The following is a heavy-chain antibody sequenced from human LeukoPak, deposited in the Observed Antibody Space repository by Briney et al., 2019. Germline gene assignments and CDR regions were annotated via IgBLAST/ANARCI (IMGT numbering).Heavy chain of an antibody. V-gene: IGHV4-39*07. Sequence: SEPLSLTCSVSGGSISSSSYYWGWIRQPPGQGLEGIGSLYSRVPTYYSPSLKSGVTISVATSKNQFSLKLTSVTAADTAVYYCARVPTYYDFWSGYYPSSTYSDYWGQGTLVTVSS. J-gene: IGHJ4*02. CDR3: ARVPTYYDFWSGYYPSSTYSDY. CDR2: LYSRVPT. D-gene: IGHD3-3*01. CDR1: GGSISSSSYY.